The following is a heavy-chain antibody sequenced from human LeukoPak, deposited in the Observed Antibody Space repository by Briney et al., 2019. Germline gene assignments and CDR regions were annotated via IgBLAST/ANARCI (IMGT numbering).Heavy chain of an antibody. J-gene: IGHJ4*02. CDR3: ARGRASYDFWSGYLF. D-gene: IGHD3-3*01. Sequence: SETLSLTCAVYGGPFCGYYWSWIRQSPGKGLEWIGEINHSGSTNYNPSLKSRVTISVDTSKNQFSLKLSSVTAADTAVYYCARGRASYDFWSGYLFWGQGTPVTVSS. CDR2: INHSGST. CDR1: GGPFCGYY. V-gene: IGHV4-34*01.